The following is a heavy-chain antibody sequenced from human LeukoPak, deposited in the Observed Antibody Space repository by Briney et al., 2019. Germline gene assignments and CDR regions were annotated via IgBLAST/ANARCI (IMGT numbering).Heavy chain of an antibody. CDR2: IYTSGST. D-gene: IGHD3-10*01. CDR1: GGSISSYH. V-gene: IGHV4-4*07. Sequence: PSETLSLTCTVSGGSISSYHWSWLRQPAGKGLEWIGRIYTSGSTNYNPSLKSRVTMSVDTSKNQFSLKLSSVTAADTAVYYCARTSVRGVNDYWGQGTLVTVSS. J-gene: IGHJ4*02. CDR3: ARTSVRGVNDY.